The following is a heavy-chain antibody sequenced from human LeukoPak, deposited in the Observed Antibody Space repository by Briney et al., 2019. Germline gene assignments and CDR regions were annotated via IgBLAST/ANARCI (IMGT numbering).Heavy chain of an antibody. CDR2: ISYDGSNK. V-gene: IGHV3-30*04. Sequence: GGSLRLSCAASGFTFSSYAMHWVRQAPGKGLEWVAVISYDGSNKYYADSVRGRFTISRDNSKNTLYLQMNSLRAEDTAVYYCARDASKGPYYYYMDVWGKGTTVTVSS. CDR1: GFTFSSYA. J-gene: IGHJ6*03. CDR3: ARDASKGPYYYYMDV. D-gene: IGHD2-2*01.